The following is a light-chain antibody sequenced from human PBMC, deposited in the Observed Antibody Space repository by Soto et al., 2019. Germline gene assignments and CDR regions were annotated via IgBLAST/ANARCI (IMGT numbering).Light chain of an antibody. CDR2: AAS. CDR1: QSISRY. V-gene: IGKV1-39*01. J-gene: IGKJ2*01. Sequence: DIQMTQSPSSLSASVGDRVTITCRASQSISRYLNWYQQKPGKAPKLLIYAASSLQSGVPSRFSGSGSGTDFTLTISSLQPEDFATYYCQQSYSTPRAYTFGQGTKLEIK. CDR3: QQSYSTPRAYT.